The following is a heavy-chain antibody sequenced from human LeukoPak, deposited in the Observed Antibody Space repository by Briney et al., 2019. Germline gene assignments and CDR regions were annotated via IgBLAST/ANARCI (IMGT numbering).Heavy chain of an antibody. V-gene: IGHV5-51*01. CDR3: ARYYSYGMVV. CDR1: GDSFSNYW. Sequence: GDSLTVSCKGSGDSFSNYWIGWVRQMPGKGLEWMGIIYPGDSDTRYSPSFQGQVTISADKSSSTAYLQWNSLKASDTAMYYCARYYSYGMVVWGQGTTVTVSS. J-gene: IGHJ6*02. CDR2: IYPGDSDT.